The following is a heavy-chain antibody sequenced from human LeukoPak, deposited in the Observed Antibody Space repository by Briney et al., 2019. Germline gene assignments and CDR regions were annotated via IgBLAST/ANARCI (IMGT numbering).Heavy chain of an antibody. D-gene: IGHD3/OR15-3a*01. CDR1: GASLRDYY. J-gene: IGHJ4*02. V-gene: IGHV4-34*01. Sequence: SETLSLTCAVHGASLRDYYWSWISQTPGKGLEWIGEINTSESINYNPSLRSRVSLSIDASRNQFFLRVTSVTAADTGVFYCARRVGLGKYYFDYWGQGALVTVSS. CDR3: ARRVGLGKYYFDY. CDR2: INTSESI.